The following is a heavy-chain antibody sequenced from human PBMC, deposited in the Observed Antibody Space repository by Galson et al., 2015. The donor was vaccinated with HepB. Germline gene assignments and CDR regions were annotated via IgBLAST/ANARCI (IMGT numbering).Heavy chain of an antibody. Sequence: SLRLSCAGFGFTFSTSGMNWVRQAPGKGLEWVSYSSSSSTTLYYADSVKGRFTVSRDNAKNSLFLQMNSLRDVDTAVFYCARDRYYDTIDAFDIWGQGTMVTVSS. V-gene: IGHV3-48*02. CDR1: GFTFSTSG. CDR2: SSSSSTTL. CDR3: ARDRYYDTIDAFDI. D-gene: IGHD3-16*01. J-gene: IGHJ3*02.